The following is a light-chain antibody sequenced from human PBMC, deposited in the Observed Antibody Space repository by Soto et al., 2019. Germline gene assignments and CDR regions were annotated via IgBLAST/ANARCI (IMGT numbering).Light chain of an antibody. CDR2: AAS. J-gene: IGKJ4*01. V-gene: IGKV1-39*01. CDR1: QSISNY. Sequence: DIQMTQSPSSLSASVGDRVTITCRASQSISNYLNWYQQKPGKAPKLLIYAASSVQSGVPSRFSGSGSGTEFTLTISSLQPEDFATYYCQQSYSIPVTCGGGTKVEIK. CDR3: QQSYSIPVT.